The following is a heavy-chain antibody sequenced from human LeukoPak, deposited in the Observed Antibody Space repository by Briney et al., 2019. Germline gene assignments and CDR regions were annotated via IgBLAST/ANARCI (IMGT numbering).Heavy chain of an antibody. CDR3: ARDNDLLRYFDWPLDY. CDR1: GFAFPTYA. J-gene: IGHJ4*02. Sequence: GGSLRLSCVASGFAFPTYAMMWVRQVPGKGLEWVSSIRVSDGARFYADSVKGRFTMSRDNPKNTLFLQMNSLRPEDTAVYYCARDNDLLRYFDWPLDYWGQGTLVTVSS. V-gene: IGHV3-23*01. D-gene: IGHD3-9*01. CDR2: IRVSDGAR.